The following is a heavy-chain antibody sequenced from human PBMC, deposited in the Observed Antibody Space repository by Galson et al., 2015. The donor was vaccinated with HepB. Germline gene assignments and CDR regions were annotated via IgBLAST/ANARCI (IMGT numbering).Heavy chain of an antibody. Sequence: QSGAEVKKPGESLKISCKVSGYSFTSYWIGWVRQMSGKGLEWMGIIYPGDSDTRYRPSFQGQVTISADKSTSTAYLQWSSLKASDTAMYYCARLMGGGTPILYYGMDVWGQGTTVTVSS. CDR3: ARLMGGGTPILYYGMDV. D-gene: IGHD2-15*01. CDR2: IYPGDSDT. CDR1: GYSFTSYW. J-gene: IGHJ6*02. V-gene: IGHV5-51*01.